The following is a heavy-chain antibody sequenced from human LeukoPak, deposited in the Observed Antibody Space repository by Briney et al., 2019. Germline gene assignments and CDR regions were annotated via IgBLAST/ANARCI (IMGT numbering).Heavy chain of an antibody. CDR2: ITHSGSS. V-gene: IGHV4-34*01. CDR1: VDSFSGYY. Sequence: PSETLSLTCAVYVDSFSGYYWSWIRQPPGGGLEWVGGITHSGSSNYNPSLNSRVTMSVDTSKNQFSLKLSSVTAADTAVYYCARGKVGATPVYYIDVWGKGTKVTVSS. CDR3: ARGKVGATPVYYIDV. D-gene: IGHD1-26*01. J-gene: IGHJ6*03.